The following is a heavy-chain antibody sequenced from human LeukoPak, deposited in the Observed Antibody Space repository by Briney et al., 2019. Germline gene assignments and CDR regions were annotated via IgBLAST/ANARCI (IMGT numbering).Heavy chain of an antibody. CDR3: TTDDISVAGTGGY. J-gene: IGHJ4*02. CDR2: ISYDGSNK. D-gene: IGHD6-19*01. Sequence: GGSLRLSCAASGFTFSSYAMHWVRQAPGKGLEWVAVISYDGSNKYYADSVKGRFTISRDNSKNTVYLQMNSLRAEDTAVFYCTTDDISVAGTGGYWGQGTLVTVSS. V-gene: IGHV3-30-3*01. CDR1: GFTFSSYA.